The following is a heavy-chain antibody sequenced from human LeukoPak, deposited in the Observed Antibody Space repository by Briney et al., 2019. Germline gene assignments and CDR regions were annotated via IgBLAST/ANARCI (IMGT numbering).Heavy chain of an antibody. D-gene: IGHD2-15*01. CDR2: INPNSGGT. J-gene: IGHJ5*02. Sequence: ASVKVSCKASGYTFTCYYMHWVRQAPGQGLEWMGWINPNSGGTNYAQKFQGRVTMTRDTSISTAYMELSRLRSDDTAVYYCARFLADPSCGGSCYGYNWFDPWGQGTLVTVSS. V-gene: IGHV1-2*02. CDR3: ARFLADPSCGGSCYGYNWFDP. CDR1: GYTFTCYY.